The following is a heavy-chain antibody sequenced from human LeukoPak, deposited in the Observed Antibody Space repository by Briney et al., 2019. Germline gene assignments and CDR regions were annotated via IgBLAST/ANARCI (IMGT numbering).Heavy chain of an antibody. CDR2: IYYSGST. CDR3: ARVSPYYYDSSGYAFDY. Sequence: PSETLSLTCTVSGGSISSSSYYWGWIRQPPGKGLEWTGSIYYSGSTYYNPSLKSRVTISVDTSKNQFSLKLSSVTAADTAVYYCARVSPYYYDSSGYAFDYWGQGTLVTVSS. CDR1: GGSISSSSYY. V-gene: IGHV4-39*07. D-gene: IGHD3-22*01. J-gene: IGHJ4*02.